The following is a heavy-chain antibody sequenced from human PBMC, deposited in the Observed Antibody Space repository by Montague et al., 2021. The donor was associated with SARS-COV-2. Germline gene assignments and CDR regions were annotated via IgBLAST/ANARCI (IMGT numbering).Heavy chain of an antibody. V-gene: IGHV4-34*01. Sequence: SETLSLTCAVYRGSVKSYYWTWIRQAPGKGLAWIGEINHSGTTSYNPSLKSRVTMSIDASKRQFSLRLNSVSAADTAVYFCARGRPVQGSIRHFESVSSGVLALWGPGSLVIVS. CDR1: RGSVKSYY. CDR3: ARGRPVQGSIRHFESVSSGVLAL. CDR2: INHSGTT. D-gene: IGHD2-8*01. J-gene: IGHJ4*03.